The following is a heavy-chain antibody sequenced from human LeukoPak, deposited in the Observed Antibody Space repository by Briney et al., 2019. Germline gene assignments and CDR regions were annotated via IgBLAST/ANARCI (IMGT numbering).Heavy chain of an antibody. CDR1: GDSIGSSGYF. J-gene: IGHJ4*02. CDR2: ISYSGST. Sequence: SQTLSLTCTVSGDSIGSSGYFWAWIRQPPGKGLEWIGTISYSGSTYYNPSLKSRVTISVDTSKNQFSLKLTSVTAADTALYYCARHSAYGTKADYWGQGALVTVSS. CDR3: ARHSAYGTKADY. V-gene: IGHV4-39*01. D-gene: IGHD2-8*01.